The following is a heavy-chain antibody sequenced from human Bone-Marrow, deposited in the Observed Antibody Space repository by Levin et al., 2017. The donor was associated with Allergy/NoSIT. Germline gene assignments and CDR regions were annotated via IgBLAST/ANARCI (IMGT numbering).Heavy chain of an antibody. CDR2: IYGGGRT. V-gene: IGHV3-53*01. CDR3: ARELSFGDYVLGY. J-gene: IGHJ4*02. CDR1: GFSVSTHY. Sequence: GESLKISCAASGFSVSTHYMSWVRQAPGKGLEWVSFIYGGGRTHYAESVKGRFTISRDNSKNTLYLQMNSLRVEDTALYYCARELSFGDYVLGYWGQGTLVTVSS. D-gene: IGHD4-17*01.